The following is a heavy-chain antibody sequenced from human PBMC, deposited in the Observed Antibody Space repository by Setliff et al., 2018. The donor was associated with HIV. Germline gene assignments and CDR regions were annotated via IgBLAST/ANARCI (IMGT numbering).Heavy chain of an antibody. V-gene: IGHV1-69*13. J-gene: IGHJ6*03. Sequence: GASVKVSCKASGGTFSSYAISWVRQAPGQGLEWMGGIIPILGTTNYAQKFQGRVTITADESTSTAYMELSSLRSEDTAVYYCARDLGVSSGYYFDYMDVWAKGTTVTVSS. CDR1: GGTFSSYA. D-gene: IGHD3-22*01. CDR2: IIPILGTT. CDR3: ARDLGVSSGYYFDYMDV.